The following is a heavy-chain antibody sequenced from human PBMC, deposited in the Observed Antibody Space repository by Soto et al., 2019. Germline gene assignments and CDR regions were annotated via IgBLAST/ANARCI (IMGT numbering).Heavy chain of an antibody. Sequence: PGESLKISCKGSGYSFTSYWIGWVRQMPGKGLEWMGIIYPGDSDTRYSPSFQGQVTISADKSISTAYLQWSSLKASDTAMYYCASQEMATNNLDVFDIWGQGTMVTVSS. CDR1: GYSFTSYW. D-gene: IGHD5-12*01. V-gene: IGHV5-51*01. CDR2: IYPGDSDT. CDR3: ASQEMATNNLDVFDI. J-gene: IGHJ3*02.